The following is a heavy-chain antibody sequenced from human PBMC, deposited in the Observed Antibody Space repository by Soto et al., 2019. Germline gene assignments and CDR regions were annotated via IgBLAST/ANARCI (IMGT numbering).Heavy chain of an antibody. CDR1: GGSISSGGYS. CDR2: IYHSGST. J-gene: IGHJ5*02. CDR3: ARGAGYSSSWYLRWFDP. Sequence: QLQLQESGSGLVKPSQTLSLTCAVSGGSISSGGYSWSWIRQPPGKGLEWIGYIYHSGSTYYNPFLKSAVTISVGRSKKQFSLKLSSVSAADTAVYYCARGAGYSSSWYLRWFDPWGQGTLVTVSS. D-gene: IGHD6-13*01. V-gene: IGHV4-30-2*01.